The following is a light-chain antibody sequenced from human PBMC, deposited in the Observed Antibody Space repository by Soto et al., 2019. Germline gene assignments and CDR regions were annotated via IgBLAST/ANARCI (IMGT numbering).Light chain of an antibody. J-gene: IGKJ1*01. CDR3: QQSYKTPWT. V-gene: IGKV1-39*01. CDR2: AAS. CDR1: QDISSY. Sequence: DIQMTQSPSSLSASLGDRVTITCRANQDISSYLIWYQHKLGQAPKLLIHAASTLASVVPSRFSGSESGTDFTLTISGLEHEDSATYYCQQSYKTPWTFGQGTKVEIK.